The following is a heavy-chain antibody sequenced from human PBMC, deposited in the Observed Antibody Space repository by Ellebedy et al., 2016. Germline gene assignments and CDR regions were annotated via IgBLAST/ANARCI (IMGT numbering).Heavy chain of an antibody. V-gene: IGHV4-59*01. CDR1: GGSISNYY. CDR2: IFYSEST. Sequence: SETLSLTCTVSGGSISNYYWSWIRQPPGKGLEWIGCIFYSESTYYNPSLQSRVTISVDTSKNQFSLRLSSVTAADTAVYFCARGGTYNWNDYWGQGTLVTVSS. J-gene: IGHJ4*02. CDR3: ARGGTYNWNDY. D-gene: IGHD1-20*01.